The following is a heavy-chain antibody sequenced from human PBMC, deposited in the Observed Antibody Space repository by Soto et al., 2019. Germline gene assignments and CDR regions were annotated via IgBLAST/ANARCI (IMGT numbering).Heavy chain of an antibody. D-gene: IGHD4-17*01. Sequence: SVKVSCKTSGYTYRIYAISWVRQAPGQGLEWMGGIIPIFGTANYAQKFQGRVTITADESTSTAYMELSSLRSEDTAVYYCARSNGDYGEYWSQGTLVTVSS. CDR3: ARSNGDYGEY. CDR2: IIPIFGTA. CDR1: GYTYRIYA. V-gene: IGHV1-69*13. J-gene: IGHJ4*02.